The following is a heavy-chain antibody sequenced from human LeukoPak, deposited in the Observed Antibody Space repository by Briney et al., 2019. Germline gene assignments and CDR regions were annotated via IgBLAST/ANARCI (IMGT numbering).Heavy chain of an antibody. CDR1: GDSISRGRYY. V-gene: IGHV4-34*01. J-gene: IGHJ3*02. CDR2: INHSGST. Sequence: SETLSLTCTVSGDSISRGRYYWSWIRQPPGKGLEWIGEINHSGSTNYNPSLKSRVTISVDTSKNQFSLKLSSVTAADTAVYYCARLKGLRFLELRAFDIWGQGTMVTVSS. D-gene: IGHD3-3*01. CDR3: ARLKGLRFLELRAFDI.